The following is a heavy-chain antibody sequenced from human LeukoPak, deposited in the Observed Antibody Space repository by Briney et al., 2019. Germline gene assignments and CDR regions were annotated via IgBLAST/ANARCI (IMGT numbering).Heavy chain of an antibody. Sequence: GGSLRLSCVTSGLTFTNHGFHWLRQSAGRGLEWVAFVRNDGFDTYHSNSVKGRFSISRDNAKNTLYLQMNSLRAEDTAVYYCTRPESSSSLACDHWGQGTLVTVSS. CDR3: TRPESSSSLACDH. CDR2: VRNDGFDT. CDR1: GLTFTNHG. D-gene: IGHD2-2*01. V-gene: IGHV3-30*02. J-gene: IGHJ4*02.